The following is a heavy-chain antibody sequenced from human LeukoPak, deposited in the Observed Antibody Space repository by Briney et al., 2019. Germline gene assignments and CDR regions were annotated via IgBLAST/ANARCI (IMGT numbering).Heavy chain of an antibody. Sequence: PSETLSLTCNVSGGSISNNDYYWSWIRQPPGKGLEWIGYIYYSGRTSYNPSLKSRLTISVDTSKNQFSLKLSSVTAADTAVYYCARDRNFASGRGYFDCWGQGTLVTVSS. CDR2: IYYSGRT. CDR3: ARDRNFASGRGYFDC. J-gene: IGHJ4*02. D-gene: IGHD3-10*01. V-gene: IGHV4-30-4*01. CDR1: GGSISNNDYY.